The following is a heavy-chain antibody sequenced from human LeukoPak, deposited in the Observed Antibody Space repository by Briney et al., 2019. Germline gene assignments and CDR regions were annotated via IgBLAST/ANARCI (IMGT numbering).Heavy chain of an antibody. CDR3: ARGLPPRRNYDSSGYYSYYFDY. J-gene: IGHJ4*02. Sequence: GASVKVSCKASGYTFTGYYMHWVRQAPGQGLEWMGWINPNSGGTNYAQKFQGRVTMTRDTSISTAYMELRSLTSDDTAVFYCARGLPPRRNYDSSGYYSYYFDYWGQGTLVTVSS. D-gene: IGHD3-22*01. CDR2: INPNSGGT. V-gene: IGHV1-2*02. CDR1: GYTFTGYY.